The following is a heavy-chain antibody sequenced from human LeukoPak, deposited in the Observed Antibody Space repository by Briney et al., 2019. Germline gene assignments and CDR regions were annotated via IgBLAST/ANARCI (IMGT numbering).Heavy chain of an antibody. Sequence: ASVKVSCKASGGTFSSYAISWVRQAPGQGLEWMGGIIPIFGTANYAQKFQGRVTITTDESTSTAYMELSSLRSEDRAVYYCAREGVAGTGLDYWGQGTLVTVSS. CDR2: IIPIFGTA. CDR3: AREGVAGTGLDY. J-gene: IGHJ4*02. D-gene: IGHD6-13*01. CDR1: GGTFSSYA. V-gene: IGHV1-69*05.